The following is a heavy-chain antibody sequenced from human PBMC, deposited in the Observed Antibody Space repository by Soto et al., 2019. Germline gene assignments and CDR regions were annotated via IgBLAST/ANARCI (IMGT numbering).Heavy chain of an antibody. J-gene: IGHJ4*02. CDR1: GFTVSSYG. CDR3: TGEVASGY. CDR2: ISRDGGTK. V-gene: IGHV3-30*03. D-gene: IGHD2-8*02. Sequence: QVQLVESGGGVVQPGRSLRLSCAASGFTVSSYGMHWVRQAQGKGLEWVAVISRDGGTKYYADSVKGRFTISKDNSRNTLFLEMNSLRGDDMAVYYCTGEVASGYWGQGTLVTVSS.